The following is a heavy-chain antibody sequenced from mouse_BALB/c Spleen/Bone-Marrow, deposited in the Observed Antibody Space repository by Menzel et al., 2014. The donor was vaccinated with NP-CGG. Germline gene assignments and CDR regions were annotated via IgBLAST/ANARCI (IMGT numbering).Heavy chain of an antibody. CDR3: ALYYRYDYFDY. Sequence: VQLQEPGAELAKPGASVKMSCKASGYTFTSYWMHWVKQRPGQGLEWIGHINPSTTYSAYNQKFKDKATLTADKSSSTAYMQLSSLTSEDSAVYYCALYYRYDYFDYWGQGTTLTVSS. CDR2: INPSTTYS. D-gene: IGHD2-14*01. CDR1: GYTFTSYW. J-gene: IGHJ2*01. V-gene: IGHV1-7*01.